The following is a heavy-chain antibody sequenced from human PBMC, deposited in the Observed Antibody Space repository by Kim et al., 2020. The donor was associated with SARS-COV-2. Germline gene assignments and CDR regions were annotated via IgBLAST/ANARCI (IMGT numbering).Heavy chain of an antibody. V-gene: IGHV4-34*01. CDR1: GGSFSGYY. CDR3: ASLDSGLGY. Sequence: SETLSLTCAVYGGSFSGYYWSWIRQPPGKGLEWIREINHSGSTNYNPSLKSRVTISVDTSKNQFSLKLSSVTAADTAVYYCASLDSGLGYWGQGTLVTVSS. D-gene: IGHD6-19*01. CDR2: INHSGST. J-gene: IGHJ4*02.